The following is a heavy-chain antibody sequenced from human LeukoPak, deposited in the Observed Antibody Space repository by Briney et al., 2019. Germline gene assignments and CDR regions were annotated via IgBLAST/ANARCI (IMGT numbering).Heavy chain of an antibody. V-gene: IGHV4-30-4*01. Sequence: PSETLSLTCTVSGGSISCGDYYWSWIRQPPGKGLEWIGYIYYSGSTYYNPSLKSRLTISVDTSKNQFSLKLSSVTAADTAVYYCARLNSYSTGYDRWGQGTLVTVSS. J-gene: IGHJ4*02. CDR3: ARLNSYSTGYDR. CDR1: GGSISCGDYY. D-gene: IGHD5-12*01. CDR2: IYYSGST.